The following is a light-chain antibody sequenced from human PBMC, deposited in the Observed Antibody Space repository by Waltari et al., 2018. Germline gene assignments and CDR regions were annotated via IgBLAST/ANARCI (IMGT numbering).Light chain of an antibody. CDR3: QQYYNYLT. CDR1: QSINAW. J-gene: IGKJ1*01. CDR2: KAS. V-gene: IGKV1-5*03. Sequence: DIQMTQSPSTLSASVGDRVTITCRASQSINAWLAWYHQKPGKAPKLLIYKASNLESGVPSRFSGSGSGTEFTLTISSLQPGDFATYYCQQYYNYLTFGQGTKVEIK.